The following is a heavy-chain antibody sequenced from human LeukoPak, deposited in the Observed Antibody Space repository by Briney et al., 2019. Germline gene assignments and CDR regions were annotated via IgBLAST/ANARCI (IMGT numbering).Heavy chain of an antibody. CDR3: APVDTAMVDY. D-gene: IGHD5-18*01. CDR1: GFTFSSCG. J-gene: IGHJ4*02. CDR2: IRYDGSNK. V-gene: IGHV3-30*02. Sequence: GGSLRLSCAASGFTFSSCGMHWVRQAPGKGLEWVAFIRYDGSNKYYADSVKGRFTISRDNSKNTLYLQMNSLRAEDTAVYYCAPVDTAMVDYWGQGTLVTVSS.